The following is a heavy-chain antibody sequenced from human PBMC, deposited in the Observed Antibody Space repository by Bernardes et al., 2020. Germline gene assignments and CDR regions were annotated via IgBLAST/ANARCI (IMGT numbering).Heavy chain of an antibody. D-gene: IGHD6-19*01. CDR3: AREGRTRYSSGWRAWFDP. Sequence: SEPLSLTCAVYGGSFSGYYWSWIRQPPGKGLEWIGEINHSGSTNYNPSLKSRVTISVDTSKNQFSLKLSSVTAADTAVYYCAREGRTRYSSGWRAWFDPWGQGTLVTVSS. V-gene: IGHV4-34*01. CDR1: GGSFSGYY. CDR2: INHSGST. J-gene: IGHJ5*02.